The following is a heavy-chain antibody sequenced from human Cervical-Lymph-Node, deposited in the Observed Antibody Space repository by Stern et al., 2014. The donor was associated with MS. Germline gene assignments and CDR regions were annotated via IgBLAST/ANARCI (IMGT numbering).Heavy chain of an antibody. CDR2: IIPIFGTA. V-gene: IGHV1-69*01. CDR3: ARDRGAAAVHINWFDP. Sequence: QVQLVESGAEVKKPGSSVKVSCKASGGTFSSYAISWVRQAPGQGLEWMGGIIPIFGTANYAQKFQGRVTITADESTSTAYMELSSLRSEDTAVYYCARDRGAAAVHINWFDPWGQGTLVTVSS. CDR1: GGTFSSYA. D-gene: IGHD6-13*01. J-gene: IGHJ5*02.